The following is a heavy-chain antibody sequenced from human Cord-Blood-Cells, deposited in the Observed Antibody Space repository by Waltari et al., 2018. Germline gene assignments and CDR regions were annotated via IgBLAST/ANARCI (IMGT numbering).Heavy chain of an antibody. D-gene: IGHD7-27*01. CDR2: ISWDGGST. Sequence: EVQLVESGGVVVQPGGSLRHSCAASGLPFDDYTIHWVRQAPGKGLEWVSLISWDGGSTYYADSVKGRFTNSRDKSKNSLYLQMNSLRTEDTALYYCAKDILALGKGAFDIWGQGTMVTVSS. CDR1: GLPFDDYT. CDR3: AKDILALGKGAFDI. V-gene: IGHV3-43*01. J-gene: IGHJ3*02.